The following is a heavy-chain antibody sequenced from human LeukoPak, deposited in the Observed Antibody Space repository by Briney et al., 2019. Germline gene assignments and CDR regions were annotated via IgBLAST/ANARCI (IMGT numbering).Heavy chain of an antibody. CDR1: GGTFSSYA. Sequence: SVKVSCKASGGTFSSYAISWVRQAPGQGLEWMGGIIPIFGTANYAQKFQGRVAITADESTSTAYMELSSLRSEDTAVYYCARGGYHYDSSGYEFDYWGQGTLVTVSS. D-gene: IGHD3-22*01. J-gene: IGHJ4*02. CDR2: IIPIFGTA. V-gene: IGHV1-69*13. CDR3: ARGGYHYDSSGYEFDY.